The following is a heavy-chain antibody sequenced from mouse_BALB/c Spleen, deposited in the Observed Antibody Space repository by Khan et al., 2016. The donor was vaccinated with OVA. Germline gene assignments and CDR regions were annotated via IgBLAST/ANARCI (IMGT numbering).Heavy chain of an antibody. CDR2: IWAGGST. CDR3: ARAFYDGAWFAF. V-gene: IGHV2-9*02. J-gene: IGHJ3*01. CDR1: GFSLNSYG. D-gene: IGHD1-1*01. Sequence: QVQLKESGPGLVAPSQSLSITCTVSGFSLNSYGVHWVRQPPGKGLEWLGVIWAGGSTNHNSAPMSRLSISKDNSKSHVFLQMNSLQTDDTAMYYCARAFYDGAWFAFWGQGTLVTVSA.